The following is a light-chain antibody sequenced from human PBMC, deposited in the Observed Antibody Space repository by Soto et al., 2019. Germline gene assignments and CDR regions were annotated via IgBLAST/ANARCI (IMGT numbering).Light chain of an antibody. CDR2: LGS. CDR3: MQGLRPMYT. V-gene: IGKV2-28*01. Sequence: EIAMTQSPLSLAVTPGEPASISCRSSQTLLHSNGYTYLDWYLQKPGQSPQLLLYLGSNRASGVPDRFSGSGSGTDFKLKISRVEAEDVGIFYCMQGLRPMYTFGQGTKLEIK. CDR1: QTLLHSNGYTY. J-gene: IGKJ2*01.